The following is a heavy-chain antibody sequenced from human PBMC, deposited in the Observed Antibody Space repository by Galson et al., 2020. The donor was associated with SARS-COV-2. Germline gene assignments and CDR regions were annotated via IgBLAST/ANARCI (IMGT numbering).Heavy chain of an antibody. V-gene: IGHV2-5*01. CDR3: VRSPGWGHRLAS. CDR2: IYWNDDK. Sequence: SGPTLVKPTQTLTLTCTFSGFSLDSGGLSVGWIRQPPGKALEWLAYIYWNDDKRYSPSLKSRLTVTKDTSRDQVVLTMTNMAPVDTATYYCVRSPGWGHRLASWGRGSLFTVSS. D-gene: IGHD7-27*01. CDR1: GFSLDSGGLS. J-gene: IGHJ5*01.